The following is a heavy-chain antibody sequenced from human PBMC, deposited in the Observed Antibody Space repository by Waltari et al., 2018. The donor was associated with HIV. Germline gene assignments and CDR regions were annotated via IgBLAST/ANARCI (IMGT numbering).Heavy chain of an antibody. V-gene: IGHV3-30*02. CDR1: GFNLKIFD. Sequence: QVHVVESGGGVVQPGGSLRLSCTASGFNLKIFDIHWVRQAPGRGLGWVAGIRYDGSQEYYGDSVKGRFIISRDNSKNTIFLEMTTLRQEDTAKYRCAKDGAPGRDAVFDIWGQGTMVTVS. CDR3: AKDGAPGRDAVFDI. D-gene: IGHD1-26*01. J-gene: IGHJ3*01. CDR2: IRYDGSQE.